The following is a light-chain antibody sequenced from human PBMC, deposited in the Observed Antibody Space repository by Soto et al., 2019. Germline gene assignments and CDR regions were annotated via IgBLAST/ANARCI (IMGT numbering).Light chain of an antibody. V-gene: IGKV1-39*01. J-gene: IGKJ2*01. CDR3: QQRSNWPQFT. CDR1: QSISSY. CDR2: AAS. Sequence: DIQMTQSPSSLSASVGDRVTITCRASQSISSYLNWYQQKPGKAPKLLIYAASSLQSGVPSRFSGSGSGTDFTLTISSLEPEDFAVYYCQQRSNWPQFTFGQGTKLEIK.